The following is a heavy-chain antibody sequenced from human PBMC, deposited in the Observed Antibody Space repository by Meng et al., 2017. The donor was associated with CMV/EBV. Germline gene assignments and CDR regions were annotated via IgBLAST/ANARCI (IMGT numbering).Heavy chain of an antibody. D-gene: IGHD2-2*01. V-gene: IGHV4-30-4*08. CDR3: ARVGRTSCYDY. Sequence: QVHVHESGPGLVKPSQTLSLTCTVSGGSISSGDYYWSWIRQPPGKGLEWIGYIYYSGSTYYNPSLKSRVTISVDTSKNQFSLKLSSVTAADTAVYYCARVGRTSCYDYWGQGTLVTVSS. CDR2: IYYSGST. J-gene: IGHJ4*02. CDR1: GGSISSGDYY.